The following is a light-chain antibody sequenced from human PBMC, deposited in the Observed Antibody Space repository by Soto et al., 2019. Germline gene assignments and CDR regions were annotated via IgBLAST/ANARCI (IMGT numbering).Light chain of an antibody. CDR3: QQAYSFPIT. V-gene: IGKV1D-12*01. CDR2: AAS. Sequence: DIHVTQSPSSVSASLGDRVTITSRSSQDIAGYLAWYQQKTGRAPELLIHAASSLQSGVPSRFSGSGSGTDFTLTINSLQPEDFATYYCQQAYSFPITFGQGTRLEIK. J-gene: IGKJ5*01. CDR1: QDIAGY.